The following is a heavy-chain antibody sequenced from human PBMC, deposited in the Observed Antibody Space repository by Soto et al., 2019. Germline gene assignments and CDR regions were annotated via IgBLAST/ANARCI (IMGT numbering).Heavy chain of an antibody. V-gene: IGHV1-3*01. D-gene: IGHD3-10*01. CDR1: GYTFTSYA. CDR3: ARDRFSKGSTGYYYYHYMDV. CDR2: INAGNGNT. Sequence: ASVKVSCKASGYTFTSYAMHWVRQAPGQRLEWMGWINAGNGNTKYSQKFQGRVTITRDTSASTAYMELSSLRSEDTAVYYCARDRFSKGSTGYYYYHYMDVWGKGTTVTVSS. J-gene: IGHJ6*03.